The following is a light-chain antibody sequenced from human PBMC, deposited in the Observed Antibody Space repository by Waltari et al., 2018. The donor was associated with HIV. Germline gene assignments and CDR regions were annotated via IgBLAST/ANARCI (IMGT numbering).Light chain of an antibody. CDR2: EVS. J-gene: IGLJ3*02. V-gene: IGLV2-8*01. CDR1: SGAVGDSDS. Sequence: QSALTQPPSASGSLGQSVPISCTGSSGAVGDSDSVSWFPQPPRSAPNSLLDEVSRRPATVSDRFSGSRSGSTAFLTVAGLQPDDEATYFCSSYGDSLRVLFGGGTNVTVL. CDR3: SSYGDSLRVL.